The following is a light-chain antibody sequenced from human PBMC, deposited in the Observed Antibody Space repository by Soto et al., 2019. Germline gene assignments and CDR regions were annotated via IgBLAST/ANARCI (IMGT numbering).Light chain of an antibody. Sequence: EIALTQSPGTLSLSPGERATLSCRASQSVSSSYVAWYQQKPGQAPRPLIYGASSRATGIPERFSGSGSGTDFTLTIRRLEPEDFAVCFCQQYGNSPRTFGPGTKLEIK. V-gene: IGKV3-20*01. CDR2: GAS. CDR1: QSVSSSY. J-gene: IGKJ2*01. CDR3: QQYGNSPRT.